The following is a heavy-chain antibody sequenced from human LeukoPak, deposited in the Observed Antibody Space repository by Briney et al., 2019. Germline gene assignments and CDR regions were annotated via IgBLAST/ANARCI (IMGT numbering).Heavy chain of an antibody. D-gene: IGHD3-10*01. V-gene: IGHV3-21*01. CDR1: GFTLSSYS. CDR2: ISSTSSYI. Sequence: GGSLRLSCAASGFTLSSYSMSWVRQAPGKGLEWVSSISSTSSYIYYADSVKGRFTLSRDNAKNSLYLQMNSLRAEHTSVYYCAGDSKRAATGSYGDYWGGGTLVAVSS. CDR3: AGDSKRAATGSYGDY. J-gene: IGHJ4*02.